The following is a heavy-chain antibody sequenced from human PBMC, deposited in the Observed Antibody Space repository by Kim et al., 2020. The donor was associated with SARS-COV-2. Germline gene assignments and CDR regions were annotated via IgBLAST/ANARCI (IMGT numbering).Heavy chain of an antibody. CDR2: IYYSGNT. Sequence: SETLSLTCTVSGGSISSYYWSWIRQPPGKGLEWIGYIYYSGNTNYNPSLKSRVTISVDTSKNQFSLKLSSVTAADTAVYYCARSIAVAGRDYYYGMDVWGQGTTVTVSS. CDR1: GGSISSYY. J-gene: IGHJ6*02. V-gene: IGHV4-59*13. CDR3: ARSIAVAGRDYYYGMDV. D-gene: IGHD6-19*01.